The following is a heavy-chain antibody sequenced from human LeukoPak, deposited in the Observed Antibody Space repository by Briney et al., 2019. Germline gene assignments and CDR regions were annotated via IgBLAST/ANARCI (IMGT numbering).Heavy chain of an antibody. CDR2: IIPIFGTA. CDR3: ARGNSSSWYLWFDY. CDR1: GYTFTSYY. D-gene: IGHD6-13*01. Sequence: GASVKVSCKASGYTFTSYYMHWVRQAPGQGLEWMGGIIPIFGTANYAQKFQGRVTITADESTSTAYMELSSLRSEDTAVYYCARGNSSSWYLWFDYWGQGTLVTVSS. J-gene: IGHJ4*02. V-gene: IGHV1-69*13.